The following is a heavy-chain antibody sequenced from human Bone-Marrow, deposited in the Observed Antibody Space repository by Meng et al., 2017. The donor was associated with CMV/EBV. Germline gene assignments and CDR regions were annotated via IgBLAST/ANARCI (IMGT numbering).Heavy chain of an antibody. V-gene: IGHV1-18*01. CDR2: ISANNDNT. CDR3: ARAGYGSGTYSYYFDY. J-gene: IGHJ4*02. Sequence: SGYIFTSYGTIWVRQAPGQGLEWMGWISANNDNTNYAQKFQGRVTMATDTSTSTAYMELRSLRSDDTAVYYCARAGYGSGTYSYYFDYWGQGTLVTVSS. D-gene: IGHD3-10*01. CDR1: GYIFTSYG.